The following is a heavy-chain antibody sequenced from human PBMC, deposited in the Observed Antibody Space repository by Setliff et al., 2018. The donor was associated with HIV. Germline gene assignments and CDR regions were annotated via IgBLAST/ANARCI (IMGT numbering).Heavy chain of an antibody. CDR3: ARVLRRDGYNKNWFDP. CDR2: IIPKSGET. J-gene: IGHJ5*02. D-gene: IGHD5-12*01. CDR1: GYTFTAHH. Sequence: ASVKVSCKSSGYTFTAHHIHWVRQAPGQGPEWMGWIIPKSGETSYAQKFQDRVTMTRDTSISTAYMELSRLRSDDTAVYYCARVLRRDGYNKNWFDPWGQGTLVTVSS. V-gene: IGHV1-2*02.